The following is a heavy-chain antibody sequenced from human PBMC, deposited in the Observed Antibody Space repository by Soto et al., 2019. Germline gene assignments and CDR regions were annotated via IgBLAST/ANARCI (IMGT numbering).Heavy chain of an antibody. Sequence: GGSLRLSCLASGSKFGDYAMHWVRQAPGKGLEWVSGIPWDSGSIAYADSVKGRFTISRDNTKNSLLLQLNSLPTEDTAFYYCSTRISRTYSFHYDIKVWAQATTVTVS. CDR3: STRISRTYSFHYDIKV. J-gene: IGHJ6*01. CDR2: IPWDSGSI. V-gene: IGHV3-9*01. CDR1: GSKFGDYA. D-gene: IGHD3-3*02.